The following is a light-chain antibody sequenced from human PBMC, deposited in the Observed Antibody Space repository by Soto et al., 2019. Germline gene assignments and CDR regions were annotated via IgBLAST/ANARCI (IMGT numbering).Light chain of an antibody. J-gene: IGKJ1*01. V-gene: IGKV3-20*01. CDR3: QQYGSSPPT. CDR2: GAS. Sequence: GLSQSPGTLSLSTGERTTLSCRASQSISRYLAWYQQKPGQGPRLLIYGASSRATGTPDRFSGSGSGTDFTLTINRLEPEDFALYYCQQYGSSPPTFGQGTKVAIK. CDR1: QSISRY.